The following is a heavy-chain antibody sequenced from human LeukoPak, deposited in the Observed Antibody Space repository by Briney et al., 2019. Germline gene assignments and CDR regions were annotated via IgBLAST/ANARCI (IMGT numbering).Heavy chain of an antibody. CDR3: ARGSRVVAATTTLGY. Sequence: PGASLKISCKGSGYSFTNYWIGWVRQAPGQGLEWMGWINPNSGGTNYAQKFQGWVTMTRDTSISTAYMELSRLRSDDTAVYYCARGSRVVAATTTLGYWGQGTLVTVSS. J-gene: IGHJ4*02. V-gene: IGHV1-2*04. D-gene: IGHD2-15*01. CDR1: GYSFTNYW. CDR2: INPNSGGT.